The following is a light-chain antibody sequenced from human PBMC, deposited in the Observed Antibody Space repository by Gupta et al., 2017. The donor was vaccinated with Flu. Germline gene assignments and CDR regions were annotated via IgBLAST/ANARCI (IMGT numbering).Light chain of an antibody. CDR1: QTVSTSY. CDR2: GAS. Sequence: EIVLTQSPGTLSLSPGERATLSCRASQTVSTSYLAWYQQKPGQAPRLLIYGASIRATGIPDRFSGSGSGTDFTLTISRLEPEDFAVYYWHQYVSSPGFGQGTKVKI. J-gene: IGKJ1*01. V-gene: IGKV3-20*01. CDR3: HQYVSSPG.